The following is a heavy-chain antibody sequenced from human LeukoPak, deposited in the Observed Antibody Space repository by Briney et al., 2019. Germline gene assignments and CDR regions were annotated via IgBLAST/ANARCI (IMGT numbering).Heavy chain of an antibody. Sequence: GGSLRLSCTASGFPFSSHWMTWVRQAPGKGLEWVANIDYDGSEKYYVDSVKGRFTISRDNARNSLSLQMNSLRAEDTAVNFCAREAVSTSYCDYWGQGTLVTVSS. CDR2: IDYDGSEK. CDR3: AREAVSTSYCDY. CDR1: GFPFSSHW. V-gene: IGHV3-7*01. J-gene: IGHJ4*02. D-gene: IGHD2/OR15-2a*01.